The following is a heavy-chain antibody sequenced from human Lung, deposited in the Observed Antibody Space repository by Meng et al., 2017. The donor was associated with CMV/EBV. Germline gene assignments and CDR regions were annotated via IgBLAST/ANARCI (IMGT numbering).Heavy chain of an antibody. CDR2: IFRTGAT. J-gene: IGHJ4*02. CDR3: GREGYFGSGNYPIDY. D-gene: IGHD3-10*01. CDR1: AGSVSSSNW. V-gene: IGHV4-4*02. Sequence: AGSVSSSNWWIWFRQPPGKGLEWIGEIFRTGATNYNPSLKSRVTISVDKSNNQFSLKLTSVTAADTAVYYCGREGYFGSGNYPIDYWGQGTLVTVSS.